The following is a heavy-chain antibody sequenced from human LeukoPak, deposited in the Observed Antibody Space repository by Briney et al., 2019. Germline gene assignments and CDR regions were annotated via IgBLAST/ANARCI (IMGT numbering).Heavy chain of an antibody. CDR3: ATARFGELLFEVDAFDI. CDR2: FDPEDGEP. Sequence: ASVKVSCKVSGHTLTELSMHWVRQAPGKGLEWVGGFDPEDGEPIYAQKFQGRVTMTEDTSTDTAYMELSSLRSEDTAVYYCATARFGELLFEVDAFDIWGQGTMVTVSS. V-gene: IGHV1-24*01. D-gene: IGHD3-10*01. J-gene: IGHJ3*02. CDR1: GHTLTELS.